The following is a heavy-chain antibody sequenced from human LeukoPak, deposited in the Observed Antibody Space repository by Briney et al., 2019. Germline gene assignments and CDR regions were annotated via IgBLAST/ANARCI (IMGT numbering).Heavy chain of an antibody. CDR1: GYTFTGYY. V-gene: IGHV1-2*02. CDR2: INPNSGGT. CDR3: ARTIPYVGLYGSGSYVPSRWFDP. D-gene: IGHD3-10*01. Sequence: ASVKVSCKASGYTFTGYYMHWVRQAPGQGLDWMGCINPNSGGTHYAQKFQGRVTMTRDTSISTAYMELSRLRSDDTAVYYCARTIPYVGLYGSGSYVPSRWFDPWGQGTLVTVSS. J-gene: IGHJ5*02.